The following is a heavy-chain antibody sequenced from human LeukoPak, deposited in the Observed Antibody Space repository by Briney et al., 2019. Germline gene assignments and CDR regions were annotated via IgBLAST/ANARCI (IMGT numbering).Heavy chain of an antibody. V-gene: IGHV1-2*02. Sequence: GASVKVSCKASGYTFTGYYMHWVRQAPGQGLEWMGWINPNSGGTNYAQKFQGRVTMTRDTSISTAYMELSRLRSDDTAVYYCARDLGSYDFWSGYHYYYYMDVWGKGTTVTVSS. D-gene: IGHD3-3*01. J-gene: IGHJ6*03. CDR3: ARDLGSYDFWSGYHYYYYMDV. CDR2: INPNSGGT. CDR1: GYTFTGYY.